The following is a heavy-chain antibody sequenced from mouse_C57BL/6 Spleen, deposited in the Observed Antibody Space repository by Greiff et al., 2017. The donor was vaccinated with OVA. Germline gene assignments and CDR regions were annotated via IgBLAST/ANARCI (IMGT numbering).Heavy chain of an antibody. V-gene: IGHV1-15*01. CDR1: GYTFTDYE. CDR2: IDPETGGT. D-gene: IGHD2-3*01. J-gene: IGHJ2*01. Sequence: VKLMESGAELVRPGASVTLSCKASGYTFTDYEMHWVKQTPVHGLEWIGAIDPETGGTAYNQKFKGKAILTADKSSSTAYMELRSLTSEDSAVYYCTRCGYYDFDYWGQGTTLTVSS. CDR3: TRCGYYDFDY.